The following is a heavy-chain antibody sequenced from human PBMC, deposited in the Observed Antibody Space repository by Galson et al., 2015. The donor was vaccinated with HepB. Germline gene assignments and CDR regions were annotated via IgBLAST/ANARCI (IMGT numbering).Heavy chain of an antibody. CDR1: GFTFSTYD. V-gene: IGHV1-8*01. D-gene: IGHD3-10*02. Sequence: SVRVSCKASGFTFSTYDMNWVRQAPGKGLEWMGWMNPNGGKTGYAQKFQGRFTMTRDTSISTASLELSSLRSEDTAVYYCARGMYGAYRFYYWGQGTLVTVS. CDR2: MNPNGGKT. J-gene: IGHJ4*02. CDR3: ARGMYGAYRFYY.